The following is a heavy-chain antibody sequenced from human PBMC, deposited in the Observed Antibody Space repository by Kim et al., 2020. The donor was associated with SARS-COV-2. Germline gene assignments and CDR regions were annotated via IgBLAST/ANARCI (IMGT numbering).Heavy chain of an antibody. CDR2: IIPIFGTA. D-gene: IGHD6-13*01. J-gene: IGHJ6*02. CDR1: GGTFSSYA. V-gene: IGHV1-69*13. Sequence: SVKVSCKASGGTFSSYAISWVRQAPGQGLEWMGGIIPIFGTANYAQKFQGRVTITADESTSTAYMELSSLRSEDTAVYYCARDSTYGIAAAEWGGMDVWGQGTTVTVSS. CDR3: ARDSTYGIAAAEWGGMDV.